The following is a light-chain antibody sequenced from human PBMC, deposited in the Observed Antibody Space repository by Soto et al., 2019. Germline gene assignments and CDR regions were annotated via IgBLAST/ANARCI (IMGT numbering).Light chain of an antibody. CDR1: SSDVGGYNY. CDR2: DVS. CDR3: CSYAGSYPLV. V-gene: IGLV2-11*01. J-gene: IGLJ2*01. Sequence: QSALTQPRSVSGSPGQSVTISCTGTSSDVGGYNYVSWYQQHPGKAPKLMIYDVSKRPSGVPDRCSGSKSGNTASLTISGLQAEDEADYYCCSYAGSYPLVFGGGTKL.